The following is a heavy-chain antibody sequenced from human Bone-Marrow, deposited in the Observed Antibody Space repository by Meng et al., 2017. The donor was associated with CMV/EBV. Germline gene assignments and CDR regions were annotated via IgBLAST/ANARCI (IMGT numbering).Heavy chain of an antibody. Sequence: ASMKVSCKVSGYTLTELSMHWVRQAPGKGLEWMGGFDPEDGETIYAQKFQGRVTMTEDTSTDTAYMELSSLRSEDTAVYYCATAPRVEWLGGFDYWGQGTLVTVSS. CDR3: ATAPRVEWLGGFDY. V-gene: IGHV1-24*01. CDR2: FDPEDGET. D-gene: IGHD3-3*01. CDR1: GYTLTELS. J-gene: IGHJ4*02.